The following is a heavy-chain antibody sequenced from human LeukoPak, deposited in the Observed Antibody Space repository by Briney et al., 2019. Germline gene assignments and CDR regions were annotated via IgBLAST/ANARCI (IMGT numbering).Heavy chain of an antibody. V-gene: IGHV4-4*02. CDR3: ASLTTAEAFDI. CDR2: IYHGGST. J-gene: IGHJ3*02. Sequence: PSETLSLTCAVSGGSISSSNWWSWVRQPPGKGLEWIGEIYHGGSTNYNPSLKSRVTISADKSKNQFSLKLSSVTAADTAVYYCASLTTAEAFDIWGQGTMVTVSS. D-gene: IGHD3-22*01. CDR1: GGSISSSNW.